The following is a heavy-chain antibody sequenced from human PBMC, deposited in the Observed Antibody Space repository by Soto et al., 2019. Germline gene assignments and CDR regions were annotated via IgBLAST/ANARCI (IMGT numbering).Heavy chain of an antibody. D-gene: IGHD5-12*01. V-gene: IGHV4-30-2*01. CDR1: GGSISSGGYS. J-gene: IGHJ4*02. CDR2: IYHSGST. CDR3: ARVQKARGYNVCYFDY. Sequence: SETLSLTCAVSGGSISSGGYSWSWIRQPPGKGLEWIGYIYHSGSTYYNPSLKSRVTISVDRSKNQFSLKLSSVTAADTAVYYCARVQKARGYNVCYFDYWGQGTLVTVSS.